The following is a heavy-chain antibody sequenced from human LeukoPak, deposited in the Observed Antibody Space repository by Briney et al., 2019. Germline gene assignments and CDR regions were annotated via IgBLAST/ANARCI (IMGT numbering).Heavy chain of an antibody. Sequence: PGGSLRLSCAASGFTFSSYWMHWVRQAPGKGLVWVSRINSDGSSTSYADSVKGRFTISRDNAKNTLYLQMNSLRAEDTAVYYCARVGDREPLDYWGQGTLVTVSS. CDR3: ARVGDREPLDY. J-gene: IGHJ4*02. V-gene: IGHV3-74*01. CDR1: GFTFSSYW. CDR2: INSDGSST.